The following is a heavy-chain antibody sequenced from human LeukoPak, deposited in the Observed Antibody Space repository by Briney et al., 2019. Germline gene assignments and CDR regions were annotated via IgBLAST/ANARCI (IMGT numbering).Heavy chain of an antibody. J-gene: IGHJ5*01. D-gene: IGHD3-22*01. CDR1: GGSFSGYY. CDR2: INHSGST. Sequence: SETLSLTCAVYGGSFSGYYWSWIRQPPGKGLEWIGEINHSGSTNYNPSLKSRVTISVDTSKNQFSLKLSSVTAADTAVYYCASEKYYYDSSGYWGDKYNWFDSWGQGTLVTVSS. V-gene: IGHV4-34*01. CDR3: ASEKYYYDSSGYWGDKYNWFDS.